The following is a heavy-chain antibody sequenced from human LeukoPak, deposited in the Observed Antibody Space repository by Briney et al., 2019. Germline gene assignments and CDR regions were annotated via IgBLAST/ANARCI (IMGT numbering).Heavy chain of an antibody. CDR1: GGSISSGDYY. Sequence: KPSQTLSLTCTVSGGSISSGDYYWSWIRQPPGKGLEWIGYIYYSGSTYYNPSLKSRVTISVDTSKNQFSLKLSSVTAADTAVYYCARGQPRLYGMDVWGQGTTVTVSS. CDR2: IYYSGST. V-gene: IGHV4-30-4*01. J-gene: IGHJ6*02. CDR3: ARGQPRLYGMDV.